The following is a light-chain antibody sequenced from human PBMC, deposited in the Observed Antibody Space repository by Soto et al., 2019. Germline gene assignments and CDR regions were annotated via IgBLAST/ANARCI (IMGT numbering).Light chain of an antibody. CDR3: CSYAGSSTPYV. V-gene: IGLV2-23*01. CDR2: EGS. CDR1: SSDVGSYNL. Sequence: QSALTQAASVSGSPGQSSTISFTGTSSDVGSYNLVSWYQQHPGKAPKLMIYEGSKRPSGVSNRFSGSKSGNTASLTISGLQAEDEADYYCCSYAGSSTPYVFGTGTKLTVL. J-gene: IGLJ1*01.